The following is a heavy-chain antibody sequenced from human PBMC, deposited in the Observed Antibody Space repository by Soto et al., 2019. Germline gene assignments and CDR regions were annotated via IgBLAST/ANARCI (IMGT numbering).Heavy chain of an antibody. CDR2: IHDSGNT. Sequence: TLSLTCTVFGGSVSIGDYLWSWIRQRPGKGLEWIGYIHDSGNTYYNPSLKSRVTISLDTSKNQFSLKVTSMTAADTAVYFCARARGGDSGDYASLFDRWGQGNLVTVSS. CDR3: ARARGGDSGDYASLFDR. J-gene: IGHJ5*02. CDR1: GGSVSIGDYL. D-gene: IGHD4-17*01. V-gene: IGHV4-30-4*01.